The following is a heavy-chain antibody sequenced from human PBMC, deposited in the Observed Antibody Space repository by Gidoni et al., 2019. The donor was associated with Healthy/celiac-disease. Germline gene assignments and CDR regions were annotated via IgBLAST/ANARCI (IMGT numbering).Heavy chain of an antibody. CDR1: GFTFSRYA. J-gene: IGHJ4*02. D-gene: IGHD3-10*01. V-gene: IGHV3-30*04. CDR3: ARDGEYPTHFDY. CDR2: ISYDGSNK. Sequence: QVQLVESGGGVVQPGRSLRLSCAAPGFTFSRYAMHWVRQAPGKGLEWVAVISYDGSNKYYADSVKGRFTISRDNSKNTLYLQMNSLRAEDTAVYYCARDGEYPTHFDYWGQGTLVTVSS.